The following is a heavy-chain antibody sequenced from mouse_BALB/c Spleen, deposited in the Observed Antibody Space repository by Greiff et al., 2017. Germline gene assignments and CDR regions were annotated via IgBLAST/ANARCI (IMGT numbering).Heavy chain of an antibody. J-gene: IGHJ2*01. Sequence: EVQLQQSGPELVKPGASVKISCKASGYTFTDYNMHWVKQSHGKSLEWIGYIYPYNGGTGYNQKFKSKATLTVDNSSSTAYMELRSLTSEDSAVYYCARSGGYYGSLDYWGQGTTLTVSS. CDR1: GYTFTDYN. CDR2: IYPYNGGT. CDR3: ARSGGYYGSLDY. V-gene: IGHV1S29*02. D-gene: IGHD1-1*01.